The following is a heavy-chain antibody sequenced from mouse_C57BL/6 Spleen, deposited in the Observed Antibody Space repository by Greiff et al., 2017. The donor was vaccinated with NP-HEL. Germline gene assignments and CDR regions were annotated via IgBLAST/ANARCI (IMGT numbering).Heavy chain of an antibody. CDR3: ARDLLEAMDY. CDR1: GFTFSSYA. D-gene: IGHD2-10*01. Sequence: EVNVVESGGGLVKPGGSLKLSCAASGFTFSSYAMSWVRQTPEKRLEWVATISDGGSYTYYPDNVKGRFTISRDNAKNNLYLQMSHLKSEDTAMYYCARDLLEAMDYWGQGTSVTVSS. J-gene: IGHJ4*01. CDR2: ISDGGSYT. V-gene: IGHV5-4*01.